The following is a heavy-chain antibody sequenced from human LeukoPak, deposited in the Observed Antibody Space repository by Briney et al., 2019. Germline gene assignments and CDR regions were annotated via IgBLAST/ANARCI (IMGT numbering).Heavy chain of an antibody. J-gene: IGHJ6*03. Sequence: ASVKVSCKASGYSFTSYDINWVRQATGQGLEWIGYMNPNTGNTGYAQKFQGRVTLTRDTSISTAYMELSSLTSEDTAVYYCARDSSGWYELGYYYYMDVWGKGTTVTISS. CDR3: ARDSSGWYELGYYYYMDV. CDR1: GYSFTSYD. D-gene: IGHD6-19*01. CDR2: MNPNTGNT. V-gene: IGHV1-8*01.